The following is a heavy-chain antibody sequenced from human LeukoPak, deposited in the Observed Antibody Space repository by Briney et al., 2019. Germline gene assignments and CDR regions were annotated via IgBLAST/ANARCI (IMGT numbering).Heavy chain of an antibody. V-gene: IGHV3-64*01. Sequence: PGGSLRLSCAASGFTFSTYEMYWVRQAPGKGLEYVSVISSDGVSTYYANSVKGRFTISRDNSKNTLYLQMGSLRPEDMAVYDCAREDDYTSGWTSFDYWGQGTLVTVSS. CDR2: ISSDGVST. D-gene: IGHD6-19*01. CDR3: AREDDYTSGWTSFDY. CDR1: GFTFSTYE. J-gene: IGHJ4*02.